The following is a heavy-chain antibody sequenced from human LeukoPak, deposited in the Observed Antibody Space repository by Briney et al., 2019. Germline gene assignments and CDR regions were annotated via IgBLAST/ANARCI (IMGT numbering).Heavy chain of an antibody. CDR2: IRYDGSNK. Sequence: GGSLRLSCAASGFTFSDHYMDWVRQAPGKGLEWVAFIRYDGSNKYYADSVKGRFTISRDNSKNTLYLQMNSLRAEDTAVYYCARGPSGYHNTGGQGTLVTVSS. V-gene: IGHV3-30*02. CDR3: ARGPSGYHNT. CDR1: GFTFSDHY. D-gene: IGHD5-12*01. J-gene: IGHJ4*02.